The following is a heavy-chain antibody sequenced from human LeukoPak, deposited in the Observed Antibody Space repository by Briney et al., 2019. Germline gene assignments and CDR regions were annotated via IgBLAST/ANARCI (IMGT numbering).Heavy chain of an antibody. J-gene: IGHJ4*02. CDR1: GFTFSSYA. Sequence: GGSLRLSCAASGFTFSSYAMSWVRQAPGKGLEWVSAISGSGGSTYYADSVKGRFTISRDNSKNTLYLQMNSLRAEDTAVYYCAKDDVIAIAVAGIDCWGQGTLVTVSS. CDR2: ISGSGGST. CDR3: AKDDVIAIAVAGIDC. D-gene: IGHD6-19*01. V-gene: IGHV3-23*01.